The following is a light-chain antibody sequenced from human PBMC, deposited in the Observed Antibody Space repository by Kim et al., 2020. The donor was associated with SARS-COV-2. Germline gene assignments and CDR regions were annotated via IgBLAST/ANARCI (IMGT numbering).Light chain of an antibody. CDR3: QVWDSSGDHPVV. Sequence: PGKTATITGAGNNIGSKSVLWYQQKPGLAPVMVISYDSDRPSGIPERFSGSNSGYTATLTISRVEAGDEADYYCQVWDSSGDHPVVFGGGTKLTVL. V-gene: IGLV3-21*01. J-gene: IGLJ2*01. CDR2: YDS. CDR1: NIGSKS.